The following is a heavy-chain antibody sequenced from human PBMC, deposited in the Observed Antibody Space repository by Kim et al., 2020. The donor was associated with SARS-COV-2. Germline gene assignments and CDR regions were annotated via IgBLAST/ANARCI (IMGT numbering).Heavy chain of an antibody. D-gene: IGHD3-10*01. CDR1: DASISNYY. CDR2: LYDTGSA. J-gene: IGHJ6*02. Sequence: SETLSLTCTISDASISNYYLSWIRQPPGKGLEWIGYLYDTGSADYSPSFKSRGTISVDKSKNQFSLKVTSVTAADTAVYYCARTDGSGRFSSAMDVWGQG. V-gene: IGHV4-59*01. CDR3: ARTDGSGRFSSAMDV.